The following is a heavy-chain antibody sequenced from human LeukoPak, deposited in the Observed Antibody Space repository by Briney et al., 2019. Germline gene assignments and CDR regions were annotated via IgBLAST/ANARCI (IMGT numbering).Heavy chain of an antibody. D-gene: IGHD4-23*01. CDR3: ARLNEGTLVTPFNQDDSYFDY. CDR2: IYPGDSNT. V-gene: IGHV5-51*01. CDR1: GYSFTSYW. J-gene: IGHJ4*02. Sequence: GESLKISCKGSGYSFTSYWIGWVRPMPGKGLEWMGIIYPGDSNTRYSPSFQGQVTISADKSISTAYLQWSSLKASDTAMYYCARLNEGTLVTPFNQDDSYFDYWGQGTLVTVSS.